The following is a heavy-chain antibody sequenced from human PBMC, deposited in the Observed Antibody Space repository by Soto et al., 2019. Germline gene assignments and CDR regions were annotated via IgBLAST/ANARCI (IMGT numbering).Heavy chain of an antibody. CDR1: GYTLTELS. D-gene: IGHD3-22*01. CDR2: FDPEDGET. CDR3: ATGSNLNYYDKNWFDP. J-gene: IGHJ5*02. Sequence: ASVKVSCKVSGYTLTELSMHWVRQAPGKGLEWMGGFDPEDGETIYAQKFQGRVTMTEDTSTDTAYMELSSLRSEDTAVYYCATGSNLNYYDKNWFDPWGQGTLVTVSS. V-gene: IGHV1-24*01.